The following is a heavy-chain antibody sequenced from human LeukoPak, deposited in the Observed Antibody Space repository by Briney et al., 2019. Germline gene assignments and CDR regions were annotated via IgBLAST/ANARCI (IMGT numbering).Heavy chain of an antibody. CDR3: ARDRGRREGYSNGYGIHYFDY. CDR2: INHSGST. D-gene: IGHD5-18*01. CDR1: GGSFSGYY. Sequence: SETLSLTCAVYGGSFSGYYWSWIRQPPGKGLEWIGEINHSGSTNYNPSLKSRVTISVDTSKNQFSLKLSSVTAADTAVYYCARDRGRREGYSNGYGIHYFDYWGQGTLVTVSS. V-gene: IGHV4-34*01. J-gene: IGHJ4*02.